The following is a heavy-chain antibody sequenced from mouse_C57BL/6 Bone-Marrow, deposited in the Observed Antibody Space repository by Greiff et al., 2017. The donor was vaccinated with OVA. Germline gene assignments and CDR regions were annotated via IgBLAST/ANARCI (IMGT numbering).Heavy chain of an antibody. CDR3: ARLDDGYYVHFDY. D-gene: IGHD2-3*01. V-gene: IGHV3-6*01. CDR1: GYSITSGYY. Sequence: EVQLVESGPGLVKPSQSLSLTCSVTGYSITSGYYWNWIRQFPGNQLEWMDYISYDGCNNYNPSLKNRISITRDTSKNQLFLKLNSVTTEDTATYYCARLDDGYYVHFDYWCQGTTPTVSA. CDR2: ISYDGCN. J-gene: IGHJ2*01.